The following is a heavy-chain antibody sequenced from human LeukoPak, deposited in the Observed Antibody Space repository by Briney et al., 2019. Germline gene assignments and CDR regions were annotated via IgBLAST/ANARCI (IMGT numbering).Heavy chain of an antibody. CDR3: ARRPTGYYFDY. V-gene: IGHV3-48*03. CDR1: GFTFSSYE. D-gene: IGHD3-9*01. Sequence: PGGSLRLSCAASGFTFSSYEMNWVRQAPGKGLEWVSFISSGSGSIYYADSVKGRFTISRDNAKNLLYLQMNSLRAEDTAVYYCARRPTGYYFDYWGQGTLVTVSS. CDR2: ISSGSGSI. J-gene: IGHJ4*02.